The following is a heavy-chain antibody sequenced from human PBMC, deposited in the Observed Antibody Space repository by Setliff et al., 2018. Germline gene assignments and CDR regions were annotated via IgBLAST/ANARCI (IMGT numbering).Heavy chain of an antibody. J-gene: IGHJ4*02. CDR2: IRSKAFSYAT. D-gene: IGHD4-17*01. CDR3: ARDAWDYGDYGGRYWFDY. CDR1: GFTFSGSA. Sequence: GGSLRLSCAVSGFTFSGSAVHWVRQASGKGLEWVGRIRSKAFSYATRYTESMKGRFTISRDDSKNTAYLQMDSLNTEDTAVYYCARDAWDYGDYGGRYWFDYWGQGTLVTVS. V-gene: IGHV3-73*01.